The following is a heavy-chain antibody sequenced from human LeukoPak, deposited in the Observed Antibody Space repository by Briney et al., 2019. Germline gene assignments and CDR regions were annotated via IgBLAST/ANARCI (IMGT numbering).Heavy chain of an antibody. CDR2: IYYSGST. CDR3: ATEIVATNSFDY. D-gene: IGHD5-12*01. Sequence: SETLSLTCTVSGGSISSTIYYWGWIRQPPGTGLEYIGSIYYSGSTYYNPSLKSRVTISVDTSKNQFSLKLSSVTAADTAMYYCATEIVATNSFDYWGQGTLVTVSS. J-gene: IGHJ4*02. V-gene: IGHV4-39*07. CDR1: GGSISSTIYY.